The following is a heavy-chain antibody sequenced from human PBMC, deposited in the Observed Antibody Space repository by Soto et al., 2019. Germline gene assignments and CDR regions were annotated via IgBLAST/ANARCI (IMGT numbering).Heavy chain of an antibody. D-gene: IGHD3-3*01. CDR3: ARPSHYDFWSGMDV. V-gene: IGHV3-33*01. Sequence: LRLSCAASGFTFSSYGMHWVRQAPGKGLEWVAVIWYDGSNKYYADSVKGRFTISRDNSKNTLYLQMNSLRAEDTAVYYCARPSHYDFWSGMDVWGQGTTVTVSS. CDR2: IWYDGSNK. J-gene: IGHJ6*02. CDR1: GFTFSSYG.